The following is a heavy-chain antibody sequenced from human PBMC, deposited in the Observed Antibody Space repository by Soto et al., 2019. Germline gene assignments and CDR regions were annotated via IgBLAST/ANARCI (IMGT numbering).Heavy chain of an antibody. CDR3: ARSQGSSTSLEIYYYYYYGMDV. Sequence: QVQLVQSGAEVKKPGSSVKVSCKASGGTFSSYAISWVRQAPGQGLEWMGGIIPISDTTNYAQKFQGRLTITADESTSTAYMELSSLRSEDTAVYYCARSQGSSTSLEIYYYYYYGMDVWGQGTTVTVSS. CDR1: GGTFSSYA. V-gene: IGHV1-69*01. D-gene: IGHD2-2*01. CDR2: IIPISDTT. J-gene: IGHJ6*02.